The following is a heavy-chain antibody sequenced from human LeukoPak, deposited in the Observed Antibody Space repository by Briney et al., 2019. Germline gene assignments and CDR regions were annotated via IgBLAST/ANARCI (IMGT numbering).Heavy chain of an antibody. J-gene: IGHJ4*02. D-gene: IGHD4-4*01. Sequence: GGSLRLSCAASGSTFSSYAMSWVRQAPGKGLEWVSTINGGGVNTHYADSVGGRFTISRDNSKNTLFLQMNSLRDEDTAVYYCAKDLYSNYGPADYWGQGNLVTVSS. V-gene: IGHV3-23*01. CDR1: GSTFSSYA. CDR2: INGGGVNT. CDR3: AKDLYSNYGPADY.